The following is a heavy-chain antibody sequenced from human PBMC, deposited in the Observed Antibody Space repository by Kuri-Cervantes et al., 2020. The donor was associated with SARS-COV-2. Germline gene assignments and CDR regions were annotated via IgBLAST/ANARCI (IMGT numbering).Heavy chain of an antibody. Sequence: GSLKISCAASGFTFSSYGMHWVRQAPGKGLEWVAFIRYDGSNKYYADSVKGRFTISRDNSKNTLYLQMNSLRAEDTAVYYCAKTNSSSWYYYYYYMDVWGKGTTVTVSS. V-gene: IGHV3-30*02. CDR3: AKTNSSSWYYYYYYMDV. D-gene: IGHD6-13*01. CDR1: GFTFSSYG. CDR2: IRYDGSNK. J-gene: IGHJ6*03.